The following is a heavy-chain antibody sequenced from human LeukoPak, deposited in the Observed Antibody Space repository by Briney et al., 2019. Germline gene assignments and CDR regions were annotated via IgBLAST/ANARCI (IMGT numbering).Heavy chain of an antibody. J-gene: IGHJ4*02. CDR1: GFTFDDYG. CDR3: AKLDYSPDYDFWSGYSDY. Sequence: PGGSLRLSCAASGFTFDDYGMSWVRQAPGKGLEWVAFIRYDGSNKYYADSVKGRFTISRDNSKNTLYLQMNSLRAEDTAVYYCAKLDYSPDYDFWSGYSDYWGQGTLVTVSS. D-gene: IGHD3-3*01. V-gene: IGHV3-30*02. CDR2: IRYDGSNK.